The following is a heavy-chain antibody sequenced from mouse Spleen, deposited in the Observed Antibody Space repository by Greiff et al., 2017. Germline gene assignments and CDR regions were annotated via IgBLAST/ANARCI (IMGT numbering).Heavy chain of an antibody. J-gene: IGHJ4*01. CDR3: ARRYYYGSSYSYAMDY. Sequence: EVKLMESGGGLVKPGGSLKLSCAASGFTFSDYGMHWVRQAPEKGLEWVAYISSGSSTIYYADTVKGRFTISRDNAKNTLFLQMTSLRSEDTAMYYCARRYYYGSSYSYAMDYWGQGTSVTVSS. CDR2: ISSGSSTI. CDR1: GFTFSDYG. V-gene: IGHV5-17*01. D-gene: IGHD1-1*01.